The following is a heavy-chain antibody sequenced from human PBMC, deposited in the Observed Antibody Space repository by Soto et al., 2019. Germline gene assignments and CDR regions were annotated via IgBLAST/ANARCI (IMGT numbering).Heavy chain of an antibody. CDR2: ISASGDST. V-gene: IGHV3-23*01. CDR3: AKSYSSNWYDYFDY. Sequence: GSLRLSCATSGFTFSLYAMSWVRQAPGKGLEWVSAISASGDSTYYADSVTGRFTISRDKSKNTLYLQMNSLRAEDTALFYCAKSYSSNWYDYFDYWGQGSLVTVSS. D-gene: IGHD6-13*01. J-gene: IGHJ4*02. CDR1: GFTFSLYA.